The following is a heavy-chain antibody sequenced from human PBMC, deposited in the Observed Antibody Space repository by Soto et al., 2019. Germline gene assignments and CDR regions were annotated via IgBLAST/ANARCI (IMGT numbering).Heavy chain of an antibody. Sequence: SETLSLTCTVSGGSISSYYWSWIRQPPGKGLEWIGYIYYSGSTNYNPSLKSRVTISVDTSKNQFSLKLSSVTAADTAVYYCVKESIVCRSYYGMDVWGQGTTVTVSS. CDR1: GGSISSYY. J-gene: IGHJ6*02. CDR2: IYYSGST. V-gene: IGHV4-59*01. D-gene: IGHD3-16*02. CDR3: VKESIVCRSYYGMDV.